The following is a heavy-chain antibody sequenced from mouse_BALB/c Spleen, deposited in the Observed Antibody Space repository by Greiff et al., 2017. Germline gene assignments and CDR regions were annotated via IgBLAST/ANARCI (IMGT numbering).Heavy chain of an antibody. CDR2: IDPENGDT. D-gene: IGHD2-1*01. J-gene: IGHJ4*01. Sequence: VQLQQSGAELVRSGASVKLSCTASGFNIKDYYMHWVKQRPEQGLEWIGWIDPENGDTEYAPKFQGKATMTADTSSNTAYLQLSSLTSEDTAVYYCNAANGNNYAMDYWGQGTSVTVSA. CDR1: GFNIKDYY. V-gene: IGHV14-4*02. CDR3: NAANGNNYAMDY.